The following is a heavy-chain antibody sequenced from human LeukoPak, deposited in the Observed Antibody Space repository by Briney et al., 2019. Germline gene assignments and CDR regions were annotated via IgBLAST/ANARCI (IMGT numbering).Heavy chain of an antibody. CDR2: ISYDGSNK. CDR1: GFTFSSYG. J-gene: IGHJ6*02. D-gene: IGHD6-19*01. CDR3: AKTKSGYSSGWYGYYYYYYGMDV. V-gene: IGHV3-30*18. Sequence: GGSLRLSCEASGFTFSSYGMHWVRQAPGKGLEWVAVISYDGSNKYYADSVKGRFTISRDNSKNTLYLQMNSLRAEDTAVYYCAKTKSGYSSGWYGYYYYYYGMDVWGQGTTVTVSS.